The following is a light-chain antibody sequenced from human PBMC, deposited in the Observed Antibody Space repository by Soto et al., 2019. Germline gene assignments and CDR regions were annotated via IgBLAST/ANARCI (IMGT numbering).Light chain of an antibody. CDR2: DVS. J-gene: IGLJ1*01. CDR3: SSYTSDNTYV. V-gene: IGLV2-14*03. CDR1: SSDVGGYNY. Sequence: QSALTQPASVSGSPGQSITISCSGTSSDVGGYNYVSWYQQHPGKAPRVMIYDVSNRPSGVSDRFSGSKSGNTATLTISGLQAEDEGDYYCSSYTSDNTYVFASGTKLTVL.